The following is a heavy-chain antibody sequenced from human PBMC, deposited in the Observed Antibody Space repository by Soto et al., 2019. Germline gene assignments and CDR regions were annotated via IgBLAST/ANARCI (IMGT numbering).Heavy chain of an antibody. CDR1: GYTFTSYG. CDR2: ISAYNGNT. CDR3: ARGHMIRGVIGAFDI. Sequence: ASVKVSCKASGYTFTSYGISWVRQAPGQGLEWMGWISAYNGNTNYAQKLQGRVTMTTDTSTSTTYMELRSLRSDDTAVYYCARGHMIRGVIGAFDIWGQGTMVTVSS. D-gene: IGHD3-10*01. V-gene: IGHV1-18*01. J-gene: IGHJ3*02.